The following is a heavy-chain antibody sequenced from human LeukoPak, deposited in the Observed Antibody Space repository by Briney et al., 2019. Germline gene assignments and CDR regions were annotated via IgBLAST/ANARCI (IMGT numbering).Heavy chain of an antibody. CDR1: GGTFSSYA. CDR2: IIPIFGTA. J-gene: IGHJ4*02. CDR3: ARGTALSLSGYSYGWSFDY. V-gene: IGHV1-69*06. Sequence: SVKVSCKASGGTFSSYAISWVRQAPGQGLEWMGGIIPIFGTANYAQKFQGRVTITADKSTSTAYMELSSLRSEDTAVYYCARGTALSLSGYSYGWSFDYWGQGTLVTVSS. D-gene: IGHD5-18*01.